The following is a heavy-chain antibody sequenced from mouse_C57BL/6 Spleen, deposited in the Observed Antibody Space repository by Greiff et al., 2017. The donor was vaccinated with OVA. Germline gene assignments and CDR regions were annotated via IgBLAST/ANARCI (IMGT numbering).Heavy chain of an antibody. CDR2: ISYDGST. Sequence: EVQLQESGPGLVKPSPSLSLTCSVTGYSITSGYYWNWIRQFPGNQLEWMGYISYDGSTNYNPSLKNTVSITRDTSKNQFFLKVNSVTTEDTATYYCARGYYGSGGYFDCWGTGTTVTVSS. CDR1: GYSITSGYY. D-gene: IGHD1-1*01. J-gene: IGHJ1*03. V-gene: IGHV3-6*01. CDR3: ARGYYGSGGYFDC.